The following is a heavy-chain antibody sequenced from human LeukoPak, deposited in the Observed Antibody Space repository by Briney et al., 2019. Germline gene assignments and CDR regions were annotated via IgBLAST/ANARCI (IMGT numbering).Heavy chain of an antibody. J-gene: IGHJ4*02. D-gene: IGHD1-20*01. CDR2: INPNSGGT. V-gene: IGHV1-2*06. Sequence: ASVKVSCKASGYTFTDFYMHWVRQAPGQGLEWMGRINPNSGGTIYAQKFQGRVTMTRDTSISTVYMELSRLRSDDTAVYYCAREGNWNDEQVWGQGTLVTVSS. CDR3: AREGNWNDEQV. CDR1: GYTFTDFY.